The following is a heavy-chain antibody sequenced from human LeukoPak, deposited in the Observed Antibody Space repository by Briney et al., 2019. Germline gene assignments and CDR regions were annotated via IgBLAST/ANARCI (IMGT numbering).Heavy chain of an antibody. CDR3: ARGTMFPYYFDY. CDR2: ISSSSSYI. D-gene: IGHD3-10*02. V-gene: IGHV3-21*01. Sequence: GGSLRLSCAASGFTVSSNYMSWVRQAPGKGLEWVSFISSSSSYIYYADSVKGRFTISRDNAKNSLYLQMNSLRAEDTAVYYCARGTMFPYYFDYWGQGTLVTVSS. CDR1: GFTVSSNY. J-gene: IGHJ4*02.